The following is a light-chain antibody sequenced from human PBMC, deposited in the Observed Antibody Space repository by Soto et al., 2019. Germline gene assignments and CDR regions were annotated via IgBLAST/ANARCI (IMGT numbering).Light chain of an antibody. V-gene: IGKV3-20*01. J-gene: IGKJ5*01. CDR1: QSVSSSY. CDR2: GAS. CDR3: QQYGSSRIT. Sequence: EIVLTQSPGTLSLSPGERATLSCRASQSVSSSYLAWYQQKPGQAPRLLIYGASSRATGIPDRFSGSGSGTGFTLTISRLETEDFAVYYCQQYGSSRITFGQGTRLEIK.